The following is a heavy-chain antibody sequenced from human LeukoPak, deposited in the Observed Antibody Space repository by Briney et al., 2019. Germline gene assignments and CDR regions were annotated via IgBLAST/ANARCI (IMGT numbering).Heavy chain of an antibody. CDR3: ARKAVGPTSNYFDY. V-gene: IGHV4-34*01. CDR1: GGSFSGNY. Sequence: SETLSLTCAVYGGSFSGNYWIWIRQPPGKGLEWIGEINHSGSTNYNPSLKSRVTMSVDTSKNQISLKLSSVTAADTAVYYCARKAVGPTSNYFDYWGQGTLVTVSS. D-gene: IGHD1-26*01. J-gene: IGHJ4*02. CDR2: INHSGST.